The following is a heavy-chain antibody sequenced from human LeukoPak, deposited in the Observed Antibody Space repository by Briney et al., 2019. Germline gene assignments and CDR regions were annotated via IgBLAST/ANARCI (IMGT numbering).Heavy chain of an antibody. CDR3: ARAFRGPNCGGDCYYFDY. Sequence: PGGSLRLSCAASEFTFSDYYMSWIRQAPGKGLEWVPYISSSGSTIYYADSVKGRFTISRDNAKNSLYLQMNSLRAEDTAVYYCARAFRGPNCGGDCYYFDYWGQGTLVTVSS. J-gene: IGHJ4*02. D-gene: IGHD2-21*02. V-gene: IGHV3-11*01. CDR2: ISSSGSTI. CDR1: EFTFSDYY.